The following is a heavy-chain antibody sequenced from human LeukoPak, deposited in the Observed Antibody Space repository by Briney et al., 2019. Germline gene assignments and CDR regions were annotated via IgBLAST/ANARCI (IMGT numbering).Heavy chain of an antibody. CDR2: IYPGDSDT. CDR1: GYSFTSYW. J-gene: IGHJ4*02. Sequence: GESLKISCKGSGYSFTSYWIAWVRQMPGNGLEWMGIIYPGDSDTRYSPSFQGQVTISADKSISTAYLQWSSLKASDTAMYYCASTYDYSNPAFDSWGQGTLVTVSS. D-gene: IGHD4-11*01. V-gene: IGHV5-51*01. CDR3: ASTYDYSNPAFDS.